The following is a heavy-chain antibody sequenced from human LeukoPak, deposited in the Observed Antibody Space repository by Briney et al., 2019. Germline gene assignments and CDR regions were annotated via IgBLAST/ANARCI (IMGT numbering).Heavy chain of an antibody. CDR1: GFTFSTYS. CDR2: ISSSSNYI. D-gene: IGHD4-17*01. J-gene: IGHJ1*01. Sequence: GGSLRLSCAASGFTFSTYSMNWVRQAPGKGLEWVPSISSSSNYIYYADSVKGRFSISRDDAKNSLFLQMNGLRAEDTAVYYCARDMTTAATCYLQHWGQGTLVTVSS. CDR3: ARDMTTAATCYLQH. V-gene: IGHV3-21*01.